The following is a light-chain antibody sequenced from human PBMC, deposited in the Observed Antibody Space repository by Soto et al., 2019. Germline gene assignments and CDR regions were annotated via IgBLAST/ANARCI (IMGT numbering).Light chain of an antibody. Sequence: QAVVTQEPSLTVSPGGTVTLTCDTSAGAVTRGHFPYWLQQKPGQAPRTLIYDTSNRHPWTPARFSGSLLGDKAALTLSGAQPEDEADYYCLLAYGGARPFVFGTGTQLTVL. V-gene: IGLV7-46*01. CDR1: AGAVTRGHF. CDR3: LLAYGGARPFV. CDR2: DTS. J-gene: IGLJ6*01.